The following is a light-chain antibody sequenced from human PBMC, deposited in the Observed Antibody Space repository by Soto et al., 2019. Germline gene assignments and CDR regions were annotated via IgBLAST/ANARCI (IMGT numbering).Light chain of an antibody. CDR3: SSYAGSSTFYV. Sequence: QSALTQPRSVSGSPGQSVTISCTGTNSDVGTYNYVSWYQQHPGKAPKLMIYEGSKRPSGVSNRFSGSKSGNTASLTISGLQAEDEADYYCSSYAGSSTFYVFGTGTKVTVL. CDR2: EGS. J-gene: IGLJ1*01. V-gene: IGLV2-23*01. CDR1: NSDVGTYNY.